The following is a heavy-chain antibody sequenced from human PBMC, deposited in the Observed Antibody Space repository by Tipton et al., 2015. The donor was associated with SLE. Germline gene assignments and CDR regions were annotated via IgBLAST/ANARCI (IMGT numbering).Heavy chain of an antibody. J-gene: IGHJ4*02. D-gene: IGHD3-16*02. CDR3: ARAGELSLFLDS. Sequence: TLSLTCTVSGASISGHYYNWIRQSPGKGLEFIGYIYYSRDTNYNPSLKSRVSISVDTSKNQLSLKLTSVTAADTAVYYCARAGELSLFLDSWGQGALVTVSS. V-gene: IGHV4-59*11. CDR2: IYYSRDT. CDR1: GASISGHY.